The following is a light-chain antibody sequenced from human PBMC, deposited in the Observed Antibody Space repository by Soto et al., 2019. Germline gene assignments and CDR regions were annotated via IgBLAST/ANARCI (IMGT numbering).Light chain of an antibody. J-gene: IGKJ2*01. V-gene: IGKV1-39*01. CDR1: QSISSY. CDR2: AAS. CDR3: QQSYSTPYT. Sequence: DIQMTQSPSSLSASVGDRVTITCRASQSISSYLNWYQQKPGKAPKLLIYAASSLQSGVPSRFNSSGSGTDFTVTISSLQPEDFATYYCQQSYSTPYTFGQGTKLEIK.